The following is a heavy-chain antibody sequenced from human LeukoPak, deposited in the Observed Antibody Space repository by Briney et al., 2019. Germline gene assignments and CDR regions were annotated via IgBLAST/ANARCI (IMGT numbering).Heavy chain of an antibody. J-gene: IGHJ4*02. CDR3: ARDRGALGGSDY. D-gene: IGHD3-16*01. Sequence: SETLSLTCTVSGGSISSSNYYWGWIRQPPGKGLEWIGYIYYSGSTNYNPSLKSRVTISVDTSKNQFSLKLSSVTAADTAVYYCARDRGALGGSDYWGQGTLVTVSS. CDR2: IYYSGST. CDR1: GGSISSSNYY. V-gene: IGHV4-61*01.